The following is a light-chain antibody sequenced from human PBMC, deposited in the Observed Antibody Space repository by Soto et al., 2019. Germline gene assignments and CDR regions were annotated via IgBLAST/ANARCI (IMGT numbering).Light chain of an antibody. CDR2: DVS. CDR3: SPYTSSSTSVV. V-gene: IGLV2-14*01. Sequence: QSVLTQPASVSGSPGQSITISCTGTSSDVGGYNYVSWYQQHPGKAPKLMIYDVSNRPSGVSNRFSGSKSGNTASLTISGLQAEDEADYYCSPYTSSSTSVVFSGGTKVTVL. J-gene: IGLJ2*01. CDR1: SSDVGGYNY.